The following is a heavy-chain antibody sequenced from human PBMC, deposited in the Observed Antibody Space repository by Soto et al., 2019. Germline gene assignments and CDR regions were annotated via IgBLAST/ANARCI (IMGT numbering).Heavy chain of an antibody. J-gene: IGHJ4*02. V-gene: IGHV3-33*01. Sequence: PGGSLRLSCAASGFTFSSYGMHWVRQAPGKGLEWVAVIWYDGSNKYYADSVKGRFTISRDNSKNTLYLQMNSLRAEDTAVYYCARDRRLDDPEAAAGFDHWGQGTLVTVSS. CDR3: ARDRRLDDPEAAAGFDH. CDR2: IWYDGSNK. D-gene: IGHD2-15*01. CDR1: GFTFSSYG.